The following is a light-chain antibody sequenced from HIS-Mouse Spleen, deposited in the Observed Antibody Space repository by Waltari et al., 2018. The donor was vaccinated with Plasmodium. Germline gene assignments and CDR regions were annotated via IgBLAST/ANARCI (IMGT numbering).Light chain of an antibody. CDR2: AAS. CDR1: PCISNY. V-gene: IGKV1-27*01. J-gene: IGKJ1*01. Sequence: DIQMTQSPSSLSASVGDRVTITCRASPCISNYLAWYQQKPGKVPKLLIYAASTLQSGVPSRFSGSGSGTDFTLTISSLQPEDVATYYCQKYNSAPWTFGQGTKVEIK. CDR3: QKYNSAPWT.